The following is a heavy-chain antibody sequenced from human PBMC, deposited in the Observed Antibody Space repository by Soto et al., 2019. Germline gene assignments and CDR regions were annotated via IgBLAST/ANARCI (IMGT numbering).Heavy chain of an antibody. J-gene: IGHJ3*02. CDR3: ARDSGYYYDSSGYYLDAFDI. D-gene: IGHD3-22*01. CDR2: IYYSGST. CDR1: GGSISSYY. V-gene: IGHV4-59*01. Sequence: SETLSLTCTVSGGSISSYYWSWIRQPPGKGLEWIGYIYYSGSTNYNPSLKSRVTISVGTSKNQFSLKLSSVTAADTAVYYCARDSGYYYDSSGYYLDAFDIWGQGTMVTVSS.